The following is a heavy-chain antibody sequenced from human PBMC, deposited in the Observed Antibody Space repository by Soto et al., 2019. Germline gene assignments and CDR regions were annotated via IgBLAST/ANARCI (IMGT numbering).Heavy chain of an antibody. Sequence: GGSLRLSCAASGFTFDNYAMHWVRQAPGKGLEWVSGISWNSNTIAYADSVRGRFTISRDNAKNSLYLQMNSLRAEDTAFYYCAKDTGPNWGQGTLVTVSS. V-gene: IGHV3-9*01. J-gene: IGHJ4*02. CDR3: AKDTGPN. CDR2: ISWNSNTI. CDR1: GFTFDNYA.